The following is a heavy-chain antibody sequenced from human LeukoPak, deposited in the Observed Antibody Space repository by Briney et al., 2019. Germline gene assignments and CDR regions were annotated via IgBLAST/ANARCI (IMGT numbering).Heavy chain of an antibody. D-gene: IGHD3-10*01. J-gene: IGHJ3*02. Sequence: GASVKVSCKASGYTFTSYDINWVRQATGQGLEWMGWMNPNSGNTGYAQKFQGRVTMTRNTSISTAYMELSSLRSEDTAVYYCARGRVMVRGVIITRHAFDIWGQGTMVTVSS. CDR2: MNPNSGNT. V-gene: IGHV1-8*01. CDR1: GYTFTSYD. CDR3: ARGRVMVRGVIITRHAFDI.